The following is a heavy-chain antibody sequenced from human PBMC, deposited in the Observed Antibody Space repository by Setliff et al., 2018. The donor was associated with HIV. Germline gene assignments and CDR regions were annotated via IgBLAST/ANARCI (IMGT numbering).Heavy chain of an antibody. CDR1: GGTFSSYA. CDR2: IIPILGIA. V-gene: IGHV1-69*10. J-gene: IGHJ3*01. Sequence: SVKVSCKASGGTFSSYAISWVRQAPGQGLEWMGGIIPILGIANYAQKFQGRVTITTDESTSTAYMELSSLRSEDTAVYYCARGVNYYDSSGYAPDAFDVWGQGTMVTVSS. CDR3: ARGVNYYDSSGYAPDAFDV. D-gene: IGHD3-22*01.